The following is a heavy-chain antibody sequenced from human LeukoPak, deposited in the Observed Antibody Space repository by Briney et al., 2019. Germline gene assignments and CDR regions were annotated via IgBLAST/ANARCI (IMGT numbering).Heavy chain of an antibody. J-gene: IGHJ4*02. D-gene: IGHD3-10*01. Sequence: ASVKVSCKASGYTFTGYYMHWVRQAPGQGLEWMGWINPNSGGTNYAQKFQGRVTMTRDTSISTAYMELRSLRSDDTAVYYCARGGLWFGESALDYWGQGTLVTVSS. V-gene: IGHV1-2*02. CDR1: GYTFTGYY. CDR3: ARGGLWFGESALDY. CDR2: INPNSGGT.